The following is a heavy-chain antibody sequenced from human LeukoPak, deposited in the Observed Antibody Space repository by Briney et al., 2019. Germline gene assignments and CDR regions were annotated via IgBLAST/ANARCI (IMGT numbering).Heavy chain of an antibody. Sequence: PGGSLRLSCAASGFTFSSYEMNWVRQAPGKGLEWVSYISYSGTPIYYADSVKGRFTISRDNAKSSLYLQMNSLRAEDTAVYYCATVGRAARPGHWGQGTLVTVSS. CDR3: ATVGRAARPGH. CDR2: ISYSGTPI. CDR1: GFTFSSYE. D-gene: IGHD6-6*01. V-gene: IGHV3-48*03. J-gene: IGHJ4*02.